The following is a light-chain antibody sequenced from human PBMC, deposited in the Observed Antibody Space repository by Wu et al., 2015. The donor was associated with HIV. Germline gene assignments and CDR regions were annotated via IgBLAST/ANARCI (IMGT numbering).Light chain of an antibody. CDR3: QQNNNWPLT. Sequence: ETVLTQSPANLSLSPGERATLSCRASQTISTSLAWYQQKPGQAPRLLIYDASSRATGIPARFTGSGSGTDFTLTINSLEPEDLAIYYCQQNNNWPLTFGQGTRLEIK. CDR1: QTISTS. J-gene: IGKJ5*01. V-gene: IGKV3-11*01. CDR2: DAS.